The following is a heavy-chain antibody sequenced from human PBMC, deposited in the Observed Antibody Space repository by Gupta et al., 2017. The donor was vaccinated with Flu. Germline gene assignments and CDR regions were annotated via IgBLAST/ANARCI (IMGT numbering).Heavy chain of an antibody. CDR2: SYWDDDK. Sequence: QITLKESGPTLVKPTQTLTLTCTLSGFSLSSSGVGVGWIRQPPGKALEWLALSYWDDDKRYSPSLKSRLTITKDTSKNQVVRTMTNMDPMDTATFYCAHRRGYSGSDGSDFDIWGQGTAVTVSS. CDR1: GFSLSSSGVG. V-gene: IGHV2-5*02. CDR3: AHRRGYSGSDGSDFDI. D-gene: IGHD1-26*01. J-gene: IGHJ3*02.